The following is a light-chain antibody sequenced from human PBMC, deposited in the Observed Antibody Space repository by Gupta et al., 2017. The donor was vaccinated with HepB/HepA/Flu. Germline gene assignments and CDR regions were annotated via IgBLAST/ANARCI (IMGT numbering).Light chain of an antibody. J-gene: IGLJ1*01. CDR2: EVN. V-gene: IGLV2-23*02. Sequence: QSALAQPASVSGSPGQSITISCTGTSSDVGNYNLVSWYQQHPGKAPKLIIFEVNKRPSGVANHCSGAKSGNTASLTISGLQAEDEADYYCSSYAGSDAFYVFGNGTKVTV. CDR3: SSYAGSDAFYV. CDR1: SSDVGNYNL.